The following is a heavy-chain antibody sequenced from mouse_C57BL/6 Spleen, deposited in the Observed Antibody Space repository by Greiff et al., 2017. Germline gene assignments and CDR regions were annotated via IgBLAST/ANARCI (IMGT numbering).Heavy chain of an antibody. D-gene: IGHD2-3*01. J-gene: IGHJ3*01. CDR1: GYTFTSYW. CDR3: ARWLLPVAY. Sequence: QVQLQQPGAELVKPGASVKLSCKASGYTFTSYWMQWVKQRPGQGLEWIGEIDPSDSYTNYNQKFKGKATLTVDTSSSTAYMQRSSLTSEDSAVYYCARWLLPVAYWGQGTLGTVSA. V-gene: IGHV1-50*01. CDR2: IDPSDSYT.